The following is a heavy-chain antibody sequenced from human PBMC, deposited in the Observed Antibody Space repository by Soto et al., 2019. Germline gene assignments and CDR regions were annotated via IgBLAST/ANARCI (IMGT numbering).Heavy chain of an antibody. Sequence: GGSLRLSCAASGFTFSNYGMHWVRQAPGKGLEWVAIISYDGSVKYFGDSVKGRFTISRDDSQHTLFLQMSSLRAEDTAMYYCAKPSEPFRAPYYFDSWGQGTLVTVSS. D-gene: IGHD1-26*01. CDR3: AKPSEPFRAPYYFDS. CDR1: GFTFSNYG. J-gene: IGHJ4*02. V-gene: IGHV3-30*18. CDR2: ISYDGSVK.